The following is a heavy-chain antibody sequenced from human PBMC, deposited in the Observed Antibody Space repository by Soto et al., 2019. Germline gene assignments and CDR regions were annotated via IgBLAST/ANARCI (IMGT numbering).Heavy chain of an antibody. CDR3: ARDPPKSYGSGKGGY. CDR1: GYTFTNYG. V-gene: IGHV1-18*01. CDR2: ISAYNGDT. J-gene: IGHJ4*02. Sequence: GASVKVSCKASGYTFTNYGFSWVRQAPGQGLQWVGWISAYNGDTNYAQRFQGRVTLTTDTSTTTAYMELRSLTSDDTAVYYCARDPPKSYGSGKGGYWGQGTPVTVSS. D-gene: IGHD3-10*01.